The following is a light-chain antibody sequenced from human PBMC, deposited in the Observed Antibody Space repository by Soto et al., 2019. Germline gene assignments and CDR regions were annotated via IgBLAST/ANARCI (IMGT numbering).Light chain of an antibody. CDR3: QQYNSWPIT. CDR2: GSS. V-gene: IGKV3D-15*01. J-gene: IGKJ5*01. Sequence: EIRLTQAAAILYVFPGEWDSLXCRASQSISRSLGWYQQTAGQSRRPLMYGSSSRAHGVPDRFSGSGSVTDFTRTISGLQSEDFAVYYGQQYNSWPITFGQGTRLEIK. CDR1: QSISRS.